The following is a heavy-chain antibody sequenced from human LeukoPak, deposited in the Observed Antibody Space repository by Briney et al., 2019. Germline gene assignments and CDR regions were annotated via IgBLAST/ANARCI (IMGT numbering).Heavy chain of an antibody. D-gene: IGHD3-22*01. Sequence: GPSAKVSCKASGGTFSSYAISWVRQAPGQGLEWMGRIIPIFGIANYAQKFQGRVTITADKSTSTAYMELSSLRSEDTAVYYCARPYYYDSSGYYYFDYWGQGTLVTVSS. J-gene: IGHJ4*02. V-gene: IGHV1-69*04. CDR1: GGTFSSYA. CDR2: IIPIFGIA. CDR3: ARPYYYDSSGYYYFDY.